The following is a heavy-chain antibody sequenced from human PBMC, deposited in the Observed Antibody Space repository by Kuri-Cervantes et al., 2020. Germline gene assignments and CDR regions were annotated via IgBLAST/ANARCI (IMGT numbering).Heavy chain of an antibody. D-gene: IGHD3-3*01. J-gene: IGHJ5*02. CDR1: GGSISSYY. Sequence: SETLSLTCTVSGGSISSYYWSWIRQPPGKGLEWIGEINHSGSTNYNPSLKSRVTISVDTSKNQFSLKLSSVTAADTAVYYCARSFRPYYDFWSGYFNWFDPWGQGTLVTVSS. CDR2: INHSGST. V-gene: IGHV4-34*01. CDR3: ARSFRPYYDFWSGYFNWFDP.